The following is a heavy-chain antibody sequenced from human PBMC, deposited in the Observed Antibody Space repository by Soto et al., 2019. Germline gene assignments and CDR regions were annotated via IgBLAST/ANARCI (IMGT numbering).Heavy chain of an antibody. CDR1: GGSFSGYY. J-gene: IGHJ4*02. V-gene: IGHV4-34*01. Sequence: QVQLQQWGAGLLKPSETLSLTCAVYGGSFSGYYWSWIRQPPGKGLEWIGEINHSGSTNYNPSLKSRVTISVDTSKNQFYLKLSSVTAADTAVYYCARLTAYSSGWYVDYWGPGTLVTVSS. D-gene: IGHD6-19*01. CDR3: ARLTAYSSGWYVDY. CDR2: INHSGST.